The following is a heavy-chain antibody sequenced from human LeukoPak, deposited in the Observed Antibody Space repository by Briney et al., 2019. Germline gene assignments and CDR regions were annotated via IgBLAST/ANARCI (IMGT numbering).Heavy chain of an antibody. Sequence: SETLSLSCTVSGATTSHFFWNWIRQPPGKGLEWIGYMHNSGSSKHSPSLKSRVTISIDTSKNQFSLQLTSVTAADTAIYYCARSAEWLRNAFDIWGQGTMVSVSS. CDR2: MHNSGSS. D-gene: IGHD5-12*01. J-gene: IGHJ3*02. CDR1: GATTSHFF. V-gene: IGHV4-59*01. CDR3: ARSAEWLRNAFDI.